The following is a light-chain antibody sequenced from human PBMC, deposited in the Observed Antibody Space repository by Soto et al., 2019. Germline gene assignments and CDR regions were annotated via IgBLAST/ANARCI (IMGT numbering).Light chain of an antibody. Sequence: DIVMTQSPDSVAVSLGERATINCKSSQSVLYTSNNKNYLAWYQQKPGRPPKLLISWASTRESGVPDRFSGSGSGTDFTRSISSLQAEDVAVYYCQHYYSTPPTFGPGTKVDLK. J-gene: IGKJ3*01. CDR1: QSVLYTSNNKNY. V-gene: IGKV4-1*01. CDR3: QHYYSTPPT. CDR2: WAS.